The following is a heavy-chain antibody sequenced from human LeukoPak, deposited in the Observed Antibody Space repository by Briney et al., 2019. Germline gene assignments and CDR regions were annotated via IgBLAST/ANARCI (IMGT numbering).Heavy chain of an antibody. CDR3: AREAYSYDSSGYYYVGWFDP. CDR1: GYTFTGYY. V-gene: IGHV1-2*02. D-gene: IGHD3-22*01. CDR2: INPNSGGT. J-gene: IGHJ5*02. Sequence: ASVKVSCKASGYTFTGYYMHWVRQAPGQGLEWMGWINPNSGGTNYAQKLQGRVTMTRDTSISTAYMELSRLRSDDTAVYYCAREAYSYDSSGYYYVGWFDPWGQGTLVTVSS.